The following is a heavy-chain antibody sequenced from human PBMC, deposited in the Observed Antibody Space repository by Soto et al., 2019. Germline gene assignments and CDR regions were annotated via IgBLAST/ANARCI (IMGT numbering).Heavy chain of an antibody. CDR2: IIPMFGTA. Sequence: QVQLVQSGAEVKKPGSSVKVSCKASGDTFSSYAINWVRQAPGQGLEWMGGIIPMFGTANYAQKFKGRVTITAGESTSTVYMELSSLRSEGTAVYYCARVGPAHYYDSSGYYFPLDYWGQGTLVTVSS. D-gene: IGHD3-22*01. CDR3: ARVGPAHYYDSSGYYFPLDY. V-gene: IGHV1-69*01. J-gene: IGHJ4*02. CDR1: GDTFSSYA.